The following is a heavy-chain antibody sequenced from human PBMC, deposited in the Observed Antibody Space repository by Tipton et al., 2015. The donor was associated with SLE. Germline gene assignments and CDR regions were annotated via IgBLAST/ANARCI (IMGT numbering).Heavy chain of an antibody. D-gene: IGHD3/OR15-3a*01. V-gene: IGHV4-61*02. CDR1: GGSISSGSYY. CDR3: ARESYYAYWNGWGIDY. Sequence: LRLSCTVSGGSISSGSYYWSWIRQPAGKGLEWIGRIYTSGSTNYNPSLKSRVTMSIDTSKNQFPLRLNSVTAADTAVYYCARESYYAYWNGWGIDYWGQGFLVTVSS. J-gene: IGHJ4*02. CDR2: IYTSGST.